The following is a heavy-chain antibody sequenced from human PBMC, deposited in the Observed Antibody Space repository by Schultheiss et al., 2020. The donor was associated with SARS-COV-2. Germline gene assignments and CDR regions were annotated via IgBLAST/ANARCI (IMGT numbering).Heavy chain of an antibody. Sequence: SETLSLTCTVSSGSLIPYYWTWIRQPPGKGLEWIGYISYTGSPSYNPSLKSRVTFSLDTSKKQFSLRLNSVTAADTAVYYCARHGGRRGYNFWSENLWGQVTLVTVSS. CDR1: SGSLIPYY. D-gene: IGHD3-3*01. CDR2: ISYTGSP. V-gene: IGHV4-59*01. CDR3: ARHGGRRGYNFWSENL. J-gene: IGHJ4*02.